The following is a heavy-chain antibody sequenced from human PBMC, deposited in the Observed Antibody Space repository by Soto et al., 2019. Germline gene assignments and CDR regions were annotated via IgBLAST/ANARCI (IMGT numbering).Heavy chain of an antibody. CDR3: AQDAAGLHTEYYLDY. D-gene: IGHD2-2*02. J-gene: IGHJ4*02. V-gene: IGHV1-18*04. CDR2: ISAYNGNT. CDR1: GYTFTTYG. Sequence: ASVKVSCKASGYTFTTYGISWVRQAPGQGLEWMGWISAYNGNTNYAQKLQGRVTMTTDTSTSTAYMELRSLRSDDTAVYYCAQDAAGLHTEYYLDYWGQGTLVTVSS.